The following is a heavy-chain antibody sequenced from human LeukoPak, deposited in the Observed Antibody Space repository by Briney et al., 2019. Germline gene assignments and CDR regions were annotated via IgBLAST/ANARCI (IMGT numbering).Heavy chain of an antibody. D-gene: IGHD3-16*01. Sequence: ASVKVSCKASGYTFSNHGIGWVRQAPGQGLEWVGWISAHTGNTNYAQKVQGRVTMTADTSTSTAYMELRSLTSDDTVVYYCARAEGDYDPLNWIDPWGQGTLVIVSS. CDR1: GYTFSNHG. CDR3: ARAEGDYDPLNWIDP. V-gene: IGHV1-18*01. J-gene: IGHJ5*02. CDR2: ISAHTGNT.